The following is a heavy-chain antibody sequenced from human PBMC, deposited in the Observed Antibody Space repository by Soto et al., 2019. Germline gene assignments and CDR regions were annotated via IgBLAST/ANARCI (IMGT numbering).Heavy chain of an antibody. CDR1: GYTFPSYG. CDR3: ARDTDHDFCRGYPASLVY. D-gene: IGHD3-3*01. CDR2: ISAYNGNT. Sequence: QVQLVQSGAAVKTPGASVKVSCKTSGYTFPSYGFSCVRQAPGQGLEWMGWISAYNGNTNYAQKFQGRVTMTTDTTTSTADMELRSLRSDDTAVYSCARDTDHDFCRGYPASLVYCGQGNLVTVAA. V-gene: IGHV1-18*01. J-gene: IGHJ4*02.